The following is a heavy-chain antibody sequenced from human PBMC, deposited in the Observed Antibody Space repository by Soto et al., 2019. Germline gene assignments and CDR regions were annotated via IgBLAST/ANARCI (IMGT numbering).Heavy chain of an antibody. V-gene: IGHV3-23*01. CDR2: ISGSGGGT. Sequence: GGSLRLSCAASGFTFSSYAMSWVRQAPGKGLEWVSSISGSGGGTYYADSVKGRFTFSRDNSKNTLYLQMNSLRAEDTAVYYCAKFGMATTKRSPPYYIDYCGEGALVTVS. CDR3: AKFGMATTKRSPPYYIDY. CDR1: GFTFSSYA. D-gene: IGHD1-1*01. J-gene: IGHJ4*02.